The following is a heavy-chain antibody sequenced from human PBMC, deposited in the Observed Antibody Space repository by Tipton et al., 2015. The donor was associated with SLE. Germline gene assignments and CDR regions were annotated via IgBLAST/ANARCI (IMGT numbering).Heavy chain of an antibody. J-gene: IGHJ4*02. V-gene: IGHV7-4-1*02. CDR3: ARDFEGTTTVTTPGY. CDR1: GYTFTTYA. D-gene: IGHD4-11*01. CDR2: INTKTGNP. Sequence: QLVQSGPEVKKPGASVMVSCKASGYTFTTYAMNWVRQAPGQGLEWMGWINTKTGNPTYAQGFTGRFVFSLDTSVSTAFLQISSLKAEDSAVYYCARDFEGTTTVTTPGYWGQGTLVTVSS.